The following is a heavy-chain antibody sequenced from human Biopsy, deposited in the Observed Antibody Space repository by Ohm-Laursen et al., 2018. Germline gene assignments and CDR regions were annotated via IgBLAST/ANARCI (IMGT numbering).Heavy chain of an antibody. CDR2: IIPIVGIT. V-gene: IGHV1-69*04. CDR1: GDTFSRSA. J-gene: IGHJ6*02. D-gene: IGHD3-10*01. CDR3: ARGGSGSGYYGMDV. Sequence: GASVKVSCNVSGDTFSRSAFFWVRQAPGQGLVYLGRIIPIVGITNHAQTFQGRITLTADKSTFMVYMELSRLRSDDTAIYYCARGGSGSGYYGMDVWGQGTTVFVSS.